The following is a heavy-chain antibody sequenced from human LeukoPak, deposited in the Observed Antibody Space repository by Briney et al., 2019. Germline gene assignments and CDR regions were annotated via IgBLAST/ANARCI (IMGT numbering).Heavy chain of an antibody. Sequence: GGSLRLSCAASGFTFSHYWLGWVRQAPGKGLDWVANIKHDEIENYLADSVTGRFTISRDNAENSLFLQMNSLRPDDTAGYFCVKLVVVTATYWYFDVWGRGTPITVSS. CDR3: VKLVVVTATYWYFDV. V-gene: IGHV3-7*01. CDR1: GFTFSHYW. J-gene: IGHJ2*01. D-gene: IGHD2-21*02. CDR2: IKHDEIEN.